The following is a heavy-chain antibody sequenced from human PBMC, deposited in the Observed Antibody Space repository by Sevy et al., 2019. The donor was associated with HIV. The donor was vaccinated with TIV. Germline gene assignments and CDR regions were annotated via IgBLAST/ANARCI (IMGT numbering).Heavy chain of an antibody. Sequence: GGSLRLSCAASGFSFSRYFMHWVRQAPGEGLVWVSRINSDGSRTNYADSVEGRFNVSRDNAKKTLYLELHSLRVGDKATYYCSRDTLGYGGKPNLGLDLWGQGTLVTVSS. V-gene: IGHV3-74*01. J-gene: IGHJ5*02. CDR2: INSDGSRT. D-gene: IGHD4-17*01. CDR1: GFSFSRYF. CDR3: SRDTLGYGGKPNLGLDL.